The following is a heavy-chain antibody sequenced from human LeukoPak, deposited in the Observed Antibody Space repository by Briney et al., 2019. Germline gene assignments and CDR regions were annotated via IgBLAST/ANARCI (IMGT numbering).Heavy chain of an antibody. CDR3: ARADYVILTGQTYNWFDP. Sequence: TSQTLSLTCTVSGGSISSGGYYWSWIRQHPGKGLEWIGYIYYSGSTYYNPSLKSRVTISVDTSKNQFSLKLSSVTAADTAVYYCARADYVILTGQTYNWFDPWGQGTLVTVSS. CDR1: GGSISSGGYY. V-gene: IGHV4-31*03. CDR2: IYYSGST. J-gene: IGHJ5*02. D-gene: IGHD3-9*01.